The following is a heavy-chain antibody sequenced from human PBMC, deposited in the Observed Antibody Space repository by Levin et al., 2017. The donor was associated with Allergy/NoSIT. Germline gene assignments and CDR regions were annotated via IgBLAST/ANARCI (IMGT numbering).Heavy chain of an antibody. V-gene: IGHV3-7*01. CDR2: IKQDGSEK. CDR1: GFTFSSYW. CDR3: ARDLNWNYGVECDY. D-gene: IGHD1-7*01. Sequence: PGGSLRLSCAASGFTFSSYWMSWVRQAPGKGLEWVANIKQDGSEKYYVDSVKGRFTISRDNAKNSLYLQMNSLRAEDTAVYYCARDLNWNYGVECDYWGQGTLVTVSS. J-gene: IGHJ4*02.